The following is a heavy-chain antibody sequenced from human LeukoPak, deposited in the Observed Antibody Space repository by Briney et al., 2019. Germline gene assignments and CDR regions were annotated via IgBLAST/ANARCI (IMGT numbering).Heavy chain of an antibody. D-gene: IGHD3-22*01. V-gene: IGHV1-2*02. Sequence: ASVKVSCKASGYTLTGYYMHWVRQAPGQGLEWMGWINPNSGGTNYAQKFQGRVTMTRDTSISTAYMELSRLRSDDTAVYYCARLLYDSSGYPKYYFDYWGQGTLVTVSS. CDR2: INPNSGGT. CDR1: GYTLTGYY. CDR3: ARLLYDSSGYPKYYFDY. J-gene: IGHJ4*02.